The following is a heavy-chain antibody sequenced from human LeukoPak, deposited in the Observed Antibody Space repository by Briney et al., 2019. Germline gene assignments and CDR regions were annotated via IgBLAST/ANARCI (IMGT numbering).Heavy chain of an antibody. J-gene: IGHJ4*02. Sequence: GGSLRLSCAASGFTFSSYAMTWVRQAPGKGLEWVSAVSGHGGKTYYAESVKGRFTISRDNSNNILFLQMNSLRADDTALCYCAKANSGTSYYFDYWGQGTLVTVSS. CDR1: GFTFSSYA. CDR2: VSGHGGKT. D-gene: IGHD3-10*01. CDR3: AKANSGTSYYFDY. V-gene: IGHV3-23*01.